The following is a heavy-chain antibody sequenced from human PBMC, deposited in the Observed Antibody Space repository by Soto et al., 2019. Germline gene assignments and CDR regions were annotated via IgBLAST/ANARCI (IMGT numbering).Heavy chain of an antibody. CDR1: GFDFSYYA. V-gene: IGHV3-30*18. CDR2: MSSDGSKI. Sequence: QVQLVEAVGGAVQPGESLRLSCVASGFDFSYYAMHWVRQAPGKGLELVAVMSSDGSKIHHTDSVKGRFTISRDNSKNTLYLQMNSLRKEDTAVYFCAKDEGVGGTLGLFDYWGQGTLVSVSS. D-gene: IGHD1-26*01. J-gene: IGHJ4*02. CDR3: AKDEGVGGTLGLFDY.